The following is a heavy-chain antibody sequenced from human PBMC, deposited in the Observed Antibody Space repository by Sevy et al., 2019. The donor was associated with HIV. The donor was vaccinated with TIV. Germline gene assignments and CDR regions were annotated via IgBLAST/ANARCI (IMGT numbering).Heavy chain of an antibody. Sequence: GGSLRLSCAASGFTSSNYGMHWVRQAPGKGLEWVAVISYDGSNQYYADSVQGRFTISRDNSKNTLYLQMNSLRTEDTAVYYCAKGAVDCSDGTCYSAYYYSVMDVWGQGTTVTVSS. J-gene: IGHJ6*02. CDR1: GFTSSNYG. CDR2: ISYDGSNQ. D-gene: IGHD2-15*01. CDR3: AKGAVDCSDGTCYSAYYYSVMDV. V-gene: IGHV3-30*18.